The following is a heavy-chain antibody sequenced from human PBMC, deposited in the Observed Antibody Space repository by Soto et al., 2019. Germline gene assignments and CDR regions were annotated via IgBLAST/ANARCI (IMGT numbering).Heavy chain of an antibody. V-gene: IGHV4-4*07. Sequence: QVQLQESGPGLVKPSETLSLTCTVSGGSISRYYWSWIRQPAGKGLEWLGRIYFSGSTNYNPSVKRGFTMSVDTSKNQFSLKLSSVTAADTAVYFCARSGCSGGSCFSYAYFYGMDVWGQGTTVTVSS. CDR2: IYFSGST. J-gene: IGHJ6*02. CDR3: ARSGCSGGSCFSYAYFYGMDV. D-gene: IGHD2-15*01. CDR1: GGSISRYY.